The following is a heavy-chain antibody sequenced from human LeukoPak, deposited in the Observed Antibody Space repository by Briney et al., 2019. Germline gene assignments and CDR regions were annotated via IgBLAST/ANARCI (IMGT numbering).Heavy chain of an antibody. CDR1: GYTFTSYD. Sequence: GASVKVSCKASGYTFTSYDINWVRQATGQGLEWMGWMNPNSGNTGYAQKFQGRVTMTRNTSISTAYMELSSLRSEDTAVYYCARGHGSYCSGGSCPEPDYWGQGTLVTVSS. CDR2: MNPNSGNT. J-gene: IGHJ4*02. CDR3: ARGHGSYCSGGSCPEPDY. D-gene: IGHD2-15*01. V-gene: IGHV1-8*01.